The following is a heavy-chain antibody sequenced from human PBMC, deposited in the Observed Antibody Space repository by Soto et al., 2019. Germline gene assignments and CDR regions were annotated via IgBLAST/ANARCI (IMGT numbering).Heavy chain of an antibody. CDR1: GYTCIDYY. V-gene: IGHV1-2*04. Sequence: QVQLLQSGAEVRKPGASVKVSCKASGYTCIDYYMHWVRQAPGQGPEWMGCINPKGGGTKYAQKFQDWVTMTWDTSISTAYMELNRLRSDDTAVYYCARESVALTKDFDYWGQGTLVTVSS. J-gene: IGHJ4*02. CDR3: ARESVALTKDFDY. CDR2: INPKGGGT. D-gene: IGHD2-21*02.